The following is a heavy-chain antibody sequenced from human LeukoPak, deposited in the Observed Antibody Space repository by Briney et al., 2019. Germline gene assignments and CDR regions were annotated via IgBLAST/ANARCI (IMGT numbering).Heavy chain of an antibody. V-gene: IGHV1-2*02. Sequence: ASVKVSCKASGYTFTGYYMHWVRQAPGQGLEWMGWINPNSGGTNYAQKFQGRVTMTRDTSISTAYMELSRLRSDDTAVYYCARSSPRSSSDAFDIWGQGTMVTVSS. CDR2: INPNSGGT. CDR3: ARSSPRSSSDAFDI. D-gene: IGHD6-13*01. CDR1: GYTFTGYY. J-gene: IGHJ3*02.